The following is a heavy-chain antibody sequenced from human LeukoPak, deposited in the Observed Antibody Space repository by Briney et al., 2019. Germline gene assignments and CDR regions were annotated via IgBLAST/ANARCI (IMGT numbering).Heavy chain of an antibody. CDR1: GGSIHSY. J-gene: IGHJ2*01. Sequence: PSETLSLTCTVSGGSIHSYWSWIRQPAGKGLEWIGRISGSGTITYNPALQSRLTISIDTSKNQFSLKLMSVTAADTAVYYCARVYYSNSYDYWYFDLWGRGTLVTVSS. CDR2: ISGSGTI. V-gene: IGHV4-4*07. CDR3: ARVYYSNSYDYWYFDL. D-gene: IGHD6-13*01.